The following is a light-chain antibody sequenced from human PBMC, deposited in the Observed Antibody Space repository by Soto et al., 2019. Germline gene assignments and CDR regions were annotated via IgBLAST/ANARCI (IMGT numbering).Light chain of an antibody. CDR2: GAS. V-gene: IGKV3D-15*01. Sequence: EIVMTQSPATLSVSPGERATLSCRASQSVNIYLAWYQQQPGQDPRLLIFGASYRATGIPARFSGSGSGTEFNLTISSLQSEDFAVYFCQQYDDWLRLTFGGGTKVEIK. CDR1: QSVNIY. J-gene: IGKJ4*01. CDR3: QQYDDWLRLT.